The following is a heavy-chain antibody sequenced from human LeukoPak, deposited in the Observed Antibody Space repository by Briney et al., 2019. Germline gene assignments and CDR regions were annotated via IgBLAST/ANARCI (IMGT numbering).Heavy chain of an antibody. D-gene: IGHD1-26*01. CDR3: ARGGWELIDY. J-gene: IGHJ4*02. V-gene: IGHV4-61*02. Sequence: SETLSLTCTVSGGSISSGSYYWSWIRQPAGKGLEWIGRIYTSGSTNYNPSLKSRVTISVDTSKNQFSLKLSSVTAADTAVYYCARGGWELIDYWGQGTLVTVSS. CDR2: IYTSGST. CDR1: GGSISSGSYY.